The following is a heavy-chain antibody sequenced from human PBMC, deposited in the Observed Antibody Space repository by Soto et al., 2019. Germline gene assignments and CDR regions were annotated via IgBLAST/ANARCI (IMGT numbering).Heavy chain of an antibody. V-gene: IGHV3-23*01. CDR2: ISGSGGST. J-gene: IGHJ4*02. CDR3: AKPQYCGYHLPGGFHY. CDR1: GFTFSSYA. Sequence: EVQLLESGGGLVQPGGSLRLSCAASGFTFSSYAMSWVRQAPGKGLERVSAISGSGGSTYYADSVKGRFTIARDNSTSTLYLQMKSLRAEDTAVYYCAKPQYCGYHLPGGFHYWGQGTLVTVSS. D-gene: IGHD5-12*01.